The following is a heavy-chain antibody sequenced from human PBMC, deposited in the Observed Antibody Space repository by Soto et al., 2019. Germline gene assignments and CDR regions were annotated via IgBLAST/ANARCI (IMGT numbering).Heavy chain of an antibody. Sequence: GASVKVSCKASGGTFSSYAISWVRQAPGQGLEWMGGIIPIFGIANYAQKFQGRVTITADESTSTAYMELSSLRSEDTAVYYCASLDYYDSSGYHATDDLWYFDFWGRGTLVTVSS. D-gene: IGHD3-22*01. V-gene: IGHV1-69*13. CDR3: ASLDYYDSSGYHATDDLWYFDF. CDR2: IIPIFGIA. CDR1: GGTFSSYA. J-gene: IGHJ2*01.